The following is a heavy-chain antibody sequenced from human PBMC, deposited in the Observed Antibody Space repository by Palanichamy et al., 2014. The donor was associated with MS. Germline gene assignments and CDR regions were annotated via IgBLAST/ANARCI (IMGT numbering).Heavy chain of an antibody. Sequence: QVQLVRSGAEVKKPGASVKVSCKASGYTFTDYTMNWVRQAPGQRLEWMGWINAGNGNTKYSQKFQGRVTLTRDTSASTAYMELSSLTSEDTAVYYCARGLWSSSRVGYYFDNWGQGTLVTVSS. CDR2: INAGNGNT. D-gene: IGHD3-3*01. J-gene: IGHJ4*02. CDR1: GYTFTDYT. CDR3: ARGLWSSSRVGYYFDN. V-gene: IGHV1-3*01.